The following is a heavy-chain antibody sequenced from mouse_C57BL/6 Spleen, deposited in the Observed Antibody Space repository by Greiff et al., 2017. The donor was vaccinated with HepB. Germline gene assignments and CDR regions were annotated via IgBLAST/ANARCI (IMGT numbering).Heavy chain of an antibody. V-gene: IGHV2-6-1*01. Sequence: VQVVESGPGLVAPSQSLSITCTVSGFSLTSYGVHWVRQPPGKGLEWLVVIWSDGSTTYNSALKSRLSISKDNSKSQVFLKMSSLQTDDTAMYYCARHPNWDDAMDYWGQGTSVTVSS. CDR1: GFSLTSYG. D-gene: IGHD4-1*01. CDR3: ARHPNWDDAMDY. CDR2: IWSDGST. J-gene: IGHJ4*01.